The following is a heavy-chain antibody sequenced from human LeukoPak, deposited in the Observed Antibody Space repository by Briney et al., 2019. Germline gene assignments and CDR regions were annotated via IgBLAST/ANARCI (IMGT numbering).Heavy chain of an antibody. D-gene: IGHD3-3*01. CDR3: ARSHDFWSGGFDY. CDR1: GGSISSYY. CDR2: IYYSGST. V-gene: IGHV4-59*01. Sequence: SETLSLTCTVSGGSISSYYWSWIRQPPGKGLEWIGYIYYSGSTNYNPSLKSRVTISVDTSKNQFSLKLSSVTAADTAVYYCARSHDFWSGGFDYWGQGTLVTVSS. J-gene: IGHJ4*02.